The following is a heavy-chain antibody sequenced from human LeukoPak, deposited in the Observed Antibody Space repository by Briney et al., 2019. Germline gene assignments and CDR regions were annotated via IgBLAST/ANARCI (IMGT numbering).Heavy chain of an antibody. CDR1: GGTFSSYA. CDR3: ARETGVLRYFDWLGGYYYYYYMDV. Sequence: ASVTVSCKASGGTFSSYAISWVRQAPGQGLEWMGGIIPIFGTANYAQKFQGRITITTDESTSTAYMELSSLRSEDTAVYYCARETGVLRYFDWLGGYYYYYYMDVWGKGTTVTVSS. J-gene: IGHJ6*03. CDR2: IIPIFGTA. V-gene: IGHV1-69*05. D-gene: IGHD3-9*01.